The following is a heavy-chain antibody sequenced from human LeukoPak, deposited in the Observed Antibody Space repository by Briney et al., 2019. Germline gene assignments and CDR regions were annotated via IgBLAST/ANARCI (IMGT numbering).Heavy chain of an antibody. J-gene: IGHJ6*02. Sequence: PSETLSLTCTVSGGSISSSYYYWGWIRQPPGKGLEWIGSIYSSGSTYYNPSLKSRVTISVDTSKNQFSLKLSSVTAADTAVYYCARDHSSYGMDVWGQGTTVTVSS. V-gene: IGHV4-39*07. CDR2: IYSSGST. CDR3: ARDHSSYGMDV. CDR1: GGSISSSYYY.